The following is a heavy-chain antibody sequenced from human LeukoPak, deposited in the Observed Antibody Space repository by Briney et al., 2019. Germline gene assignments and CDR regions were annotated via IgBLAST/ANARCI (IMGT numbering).Heavy chain of an antibody. D-gene: IGHD1-1*01. CDR1: GFTFSSYA. CDR3: AKDRYLMGFDY. J-gene: IGHJ4*02. V-gene: IGHV3-23*01. Sequence: GGSLRLSCAASGFTFSSYAMSWVRQAPGKGLEWVSGISGSGGTTYYVDSVKGRFTISRDNSKNTLYLQMNSLRAKDTAVYYCAKDRYLMGFDYWGQGTLVTVSS. CDR2: ISGSGGTT.